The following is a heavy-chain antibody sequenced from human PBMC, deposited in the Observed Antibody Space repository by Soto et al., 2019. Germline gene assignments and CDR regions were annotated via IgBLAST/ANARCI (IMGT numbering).Heavy chain of an antibody. V-gene: IGHV3-33*01. CDR2: IWYDGSNK. CDR3: ARDQSYYYGMDV. J-gene: IGHJ6*02. Sequence: HPGGSLRLSCAASGFTFSSYGMHWVRQAPGKGLEWVAVIWYDGSNKYYADSVKGRFTISRDNSKNTLYLQMNSLRAEDTAVYYCARDQSYYYGMDVWGPGTTVTVSS. CDR1: GFTFSSYG.